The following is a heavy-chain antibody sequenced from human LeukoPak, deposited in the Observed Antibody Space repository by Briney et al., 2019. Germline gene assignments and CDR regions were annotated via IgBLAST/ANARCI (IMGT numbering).Heavy chain of an antibody. D-gene: IGHD1-26*01. CDR3: ARDRGRELSDY. J-gene: IGHJ4*02. CDR1: GYTFTGYY. CDR2: INPNSGGS. Sequence: ASVKVSCKASGYTFTGYYMHWVRQAPGQGLEWMGRINPNSGGSNYAQKFQGRVTMTRDTSISTAYMELSRLTSDDTAVYYCARDRGRELSDYWGQGTLVTVSS. V-gene: IGHV1-2*06.